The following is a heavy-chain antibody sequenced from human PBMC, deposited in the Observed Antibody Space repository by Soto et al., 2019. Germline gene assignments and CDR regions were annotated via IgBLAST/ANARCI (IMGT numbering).Heavy chain of an antibody. D-gene: IGHD3-10*01. Sequence: QVQLAQSGAEVKKPGSSVKVSCKASGGTFSSYTISWVRQAPGQGLEWMGRIIPILGIANYAQKFQGRVTITADKSTSTAYMELSSLRSEDTAVYYCARPAGSGSYAFDIWGQGTMVTVSS. CDR1: GGTFSSYT. J-gene: IGHJ3*02. V-gene: IGHV1-69*02. CDR3: ARPAGSGSYAFDI. CDR2: IIPILGIA.